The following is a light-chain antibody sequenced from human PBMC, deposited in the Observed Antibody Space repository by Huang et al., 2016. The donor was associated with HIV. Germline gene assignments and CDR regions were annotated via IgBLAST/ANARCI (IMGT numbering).Light chain of an antibody. V-gene: IGKV4-1*01. Sequence: DIVMTQSPDSLAVSLGERTTINCKSSPSVLYSSNSRSYLAWFQQKPGQPPRLRIYWASTRESGVPDRFSGSGSGTDFTLTISSLQAEDVAVYYCQQYYTIPYTFGQGTKLEIK. CDR2: WAS. CDR1: PSVLYSSNSRSY. CDR3: QQYYTIPYT. J-gene: IGKJ2*01.